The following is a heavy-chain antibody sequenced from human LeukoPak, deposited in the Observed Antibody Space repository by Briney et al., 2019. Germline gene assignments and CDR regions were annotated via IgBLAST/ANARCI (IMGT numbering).Heavy chain of an antibody. Sequence: GGSLRLSCAASGFTFSSYSMNWVRQAPGKGLEWVSYISSSSSTIYYADSVKGRFTISRDNAKNSLYLQMNSLRAEDTAVYYCARDHPSIAADYWGQGTLVTVSS. CDR3: ARDHPSIAADY. J-gene: IGHJ4*02. CDR1: GFTFSSYS. D-gene: IGHD6-25*01. V-gene: IGHV3-48*01. CDR2: ISSSSSTI.